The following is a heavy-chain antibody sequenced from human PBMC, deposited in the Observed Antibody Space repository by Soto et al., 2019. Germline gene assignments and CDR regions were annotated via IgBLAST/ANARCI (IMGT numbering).Heavy chain of an antibody. CDR3: AEIASDAFDV. Sequence: QVQLVESGGGLVKPGGSLRLSCAASGFTFSDYYMSWIRQAPGKGLEWVSYITSSDTIYYADSVEGRFTISRDNAKNSLYLQMNSLRAEDTAVYYCAEIASDAFDVWGQGTMVTVSS. V-gene: IGHV3-11*01. CDR2: ITSSDTI. CDR1: GFTFSDYY. J-gene: IGHJ3*01. D-gene: IGHD3-22*01.